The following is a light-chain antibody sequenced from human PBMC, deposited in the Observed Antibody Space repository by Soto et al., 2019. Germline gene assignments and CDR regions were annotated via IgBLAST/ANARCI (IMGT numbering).Light chain of an antibody. CDR1: SSNIGAGYD. J-gene: IGLJ2*01. CDR3: QSYDTSLSGWV. CDR2: ANN. Sequence: QAVVTQPPSVSGAPGQRVTISCTGSSSNIGAGYDVHWYQQLPGTAPKLLIFANNNRPSGVPDRFSGSKSGTSVSLAITGLQAEDEADYYCQSYDTSLSGWVFGGGTKLTVL. V-gene: IGLV1-40*01.